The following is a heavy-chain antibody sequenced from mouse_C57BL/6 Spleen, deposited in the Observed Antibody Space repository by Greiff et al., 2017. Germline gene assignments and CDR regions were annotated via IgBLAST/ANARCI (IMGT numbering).Heavy chain of an antibody. V-gene: IGHV5-6*01. CDR1: GFTFSSSG. Sequence: EVQVVESGGDLVKPGGSLKLSCAASGFTFSSSGMSWVRQTPDKRLEWVATISSGGSYTYSPDSVKGRFTISRDNAKNTLYLQMSSLKSEDTAMYYCARGGGSSHYYFDYWGQGTTLTVSS. CDR3: ARGGGSSHYYFDY. D-gene: IGHD1-1*01. J-gene: IGHJ2*01. CDR2: ISSGGSYT.